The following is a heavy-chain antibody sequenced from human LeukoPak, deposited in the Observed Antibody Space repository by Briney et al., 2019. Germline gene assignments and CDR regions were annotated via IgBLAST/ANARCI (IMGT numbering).Heavy chain of an antibody. J-gene: IGHJ4*02. CDR3: TTDLEDIVATDFDY. D-gene: IGHD5-12*01. V-gene: IGHV3-23*01. CDR1: GSTFSSYA. Sequence: GGSLRLSCAASGSTFSSYAMSWVRQAPGKGLEWVSAISGSGGSTHYADPVKGRFTISRDNSKNTLYLQMNSLKTEDTAVYYCTTDLEDIVATDFDYWGQGTLVTVSS. CDR2: ISGSGGST.